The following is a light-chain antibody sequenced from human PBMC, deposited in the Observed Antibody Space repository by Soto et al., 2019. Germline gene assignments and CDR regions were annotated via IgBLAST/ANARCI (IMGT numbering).Light chain of an antibody. J-gene: IGKJ1*01. CDR3: LRYNAFSQT. CDR2: DAS. CDR1: QSMNSW. V-gene: IGKV1-5*01. Sequence: GDRVTITCRASQSMNSWLAWYQQKPGEAPKVLIYDASSLESGVPSRFRGSGSGTEFTLTIGSLQPEDFATYYCLRYNAFSQTFGQGTKVDIK.